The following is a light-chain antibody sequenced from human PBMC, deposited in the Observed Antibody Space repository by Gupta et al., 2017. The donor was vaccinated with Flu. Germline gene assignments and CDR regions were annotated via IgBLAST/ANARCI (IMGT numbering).Light chain of an antibody. V-gene: IGKV3-15*01. J-gene: IGKJ1*01. CDR1: QGVSSN. CDR2: DAS. Sequence: PATLSVSPGERATLACRASQGVSSNLAWYQQKSGQAPRLLIKDASTRASGIPARFSGSGSGTEFTLTISSLQSEDVAVYFCQQYNNWPRTFGQGTRVEVK. CDR3: QQYNNWPRT.